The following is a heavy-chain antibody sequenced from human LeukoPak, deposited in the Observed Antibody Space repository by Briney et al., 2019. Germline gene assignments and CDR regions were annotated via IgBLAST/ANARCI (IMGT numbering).Heavy chain of an antibody. Sequence: PGGSLRLSCAASGFTFSNYGMTWVRQAPGKGLEWVAAIYNSGSTYYADSVKGRFTISRDNSKNTMYLQMNSLKGEDTAVYYCARRSNPPGRIDHWGQGTLVTVSS. CDR3: ARRSNPPGRIDH. D-gene: IGHD1-14*01. CDR2: IYNSGST. CDR1: GFTFSNYG. V-gene: IGHV3-66*04. J-gene: IGHJ4*02.